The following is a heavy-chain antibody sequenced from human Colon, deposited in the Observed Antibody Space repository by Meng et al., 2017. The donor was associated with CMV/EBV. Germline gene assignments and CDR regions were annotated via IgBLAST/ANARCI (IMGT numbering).Heavy chain of an antibody. V-gene: IGHV1-2*02. Sequence: ASVKVSCKASGYTFTGYYMHWVRQAPGQGLEWMGWINPNSGGTNYAQKFQGRVTMTRDTSISTAYMELSRLRSDDTAVYYCATTMVRGVISTFDYWGQGTLVPSPQ. CDR3: ATTMVRGVISTFDY. CDR1: GYTFTGYY. D-gene: IGHD3-10*01. CDR2: INPNSGGT. J-gene: IGHJ4*02.